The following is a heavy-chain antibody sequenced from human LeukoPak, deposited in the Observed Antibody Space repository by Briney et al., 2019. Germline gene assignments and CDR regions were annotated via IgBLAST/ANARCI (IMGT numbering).Heavy chain of an antibody. Sequence: GASVKVSCKASGYTFTGYYMHWVRQAPGQGLEWMGWINPSSGGTNYAQKFQGRVTMTRDTSISTAYMELSRLRSDDTAVYHCARDQGGYNKWGQGTLVTVSS. CDR1: GYTFTGYY. CDR3: ARDQGGYNK. V-gene: IGHV1-2*02. D-gene: IGHD5-18*01. CDR2: INPSSGGT. J-gene: IGHJ4*02.